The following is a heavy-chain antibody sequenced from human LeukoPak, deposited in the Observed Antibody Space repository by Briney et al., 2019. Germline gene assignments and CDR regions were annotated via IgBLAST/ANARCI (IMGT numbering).Heavy chain of an antibody. J-gene: IGHJ6*03. V-gene: IGHV1-18*01. CDR1: NYTFTSYG. D-gene: IGHD2-2*02. Sequence: ALVKVSCKAFNYTFTSYGISWVRQAPGKGLEWMAWISPYNGRTLYSAKLQGRVTLTRDTTTDTAYMELTSLKSDDTAVYYCARERQLLYDRYYYYYMDVWGKGTTVTVSS. CDR2: ISPYNGRT. CDR3: ARERQLLYDRYYYYYMDV.